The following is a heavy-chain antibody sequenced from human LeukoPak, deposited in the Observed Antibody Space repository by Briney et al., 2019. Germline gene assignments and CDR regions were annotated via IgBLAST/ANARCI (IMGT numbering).Heavy chain of an antibody. J-gene: IGHJ3*01. CDR3: TRDSALLGVAFDL. V-gene: IGHV3-64D*06. D-gene: IGHD2-15*01. CDR2: ISSNGDNT. CDR1: GFTFSSNA. Sequence: GGSLRLSCAASGFTFSSNAMCWVRQAPGKGLEYVAGISSNGDNTDFADSAKGRFTISRDNSKSTLFLQMNSLRAEDTAVYFCTRDSALLGVAFDLWGQGTVVTVSS.